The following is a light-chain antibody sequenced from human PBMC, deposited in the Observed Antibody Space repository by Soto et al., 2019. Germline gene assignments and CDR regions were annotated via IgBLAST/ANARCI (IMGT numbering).Light chain of an antibody. CDR2: DAS. CDR1: QSINTK. Sequence: EVGMTKSPATLSVCPGEGATFSCRASQSINTKIAWYQLKPGQAPRLLIYDASIRATGIPARFSGSGSGTEFSLTINCLQSDDFGVYFCQQYDQLWPLGQGTKVDIK. V-gene: IGKV3-15*01. CDR3: QQYDQLWP. J-gene: IGKJ1*01.